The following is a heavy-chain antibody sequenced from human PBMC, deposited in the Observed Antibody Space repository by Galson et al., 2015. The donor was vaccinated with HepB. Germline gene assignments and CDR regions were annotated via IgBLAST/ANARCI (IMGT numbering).Heavy chain of an antibody. CDR2: IWYDGSNK. CDR1: GFTFSSYG. D-gene: IGHD3-16*02. Sequence: SLRLSCAASGFTFSSYGMHWVRQAPGKGLEWVTFIWYDGSNKYYADSVKGRFTISRDNSKNTLYLQMDSLRAEDTAVYYCAKDRTYYDYVWGSYRYGPIDYWGQGTLVTVSS. V-gene: IGHV3-33*06. J-gene: IGHJ4*02. CDR3: AKDRTYYDYVWGSYRYGPIDY.